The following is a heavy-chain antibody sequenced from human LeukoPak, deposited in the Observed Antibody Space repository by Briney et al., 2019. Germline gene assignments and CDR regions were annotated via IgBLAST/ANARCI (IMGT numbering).Heavy chain of an antibody. J-gene: IGHJ3*02. V-gene: IGHV4-34*01. CDR1: GGAFSGYY. Sequence: KPSETLSLTCAVYGGAFSGYYWSWIRQPPGKGLEWIGEINHSGSTNYNPSPKSRVTISVDTSKNQFSLKLTSVTAADTAVYYCARASFRRGYCSGGSCLWAFDIWGQGTMVTVSS. CDR3: ARASFRRGYCSGGSCLWAFDI. CDR2: INHSGST. D-gene: IGHD2-15*01.